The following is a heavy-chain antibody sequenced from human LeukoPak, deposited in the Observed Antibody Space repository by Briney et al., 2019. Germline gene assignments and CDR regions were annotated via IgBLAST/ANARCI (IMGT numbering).Heavy chain of an antibody. D-gene: IGHD3-16*02. CDR2: ISGSGGST. V-gene: IGHV3-23*01. CDR1: GFTFSSYA. Sequence: GGSLRLSCAASGFTFSSYAMSWVRQAPGKGLEWVSAISGSGGSTYYADSVKGRFTISRDNSKNTLYLQMNSLRAEDTAVYYCAKGPYDYVWGSYRYTDIERIYFDYWGQGTLVTVSS. CDR3: AKGPYDYVWGSYRYTDIERIYFDY. J-gene: IGHJ4*02.